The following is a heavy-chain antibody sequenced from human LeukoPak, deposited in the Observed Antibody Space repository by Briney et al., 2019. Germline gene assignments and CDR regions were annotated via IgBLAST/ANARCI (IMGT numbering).Heavy chain of an antibody. Sequence: SETLSLTCTVSGYSISSGYYWGWIRQPAGKGLEWIGRIYTSGSTNYNPSLKSRVTMSVDTSKNQFSLKLSSVTAADTAVYYCASTNYYGSGSYRGNWFDPWGQGTLVTVSS. D-gene: IGHD3-10*01. CDR1: GYSISSGYY. CDR2: IYTSGST. CDR3: ASTNYYGSGSYRGNWFDP. V-gene: IGHV4-4*07. J-gene: IGHJ5*02.